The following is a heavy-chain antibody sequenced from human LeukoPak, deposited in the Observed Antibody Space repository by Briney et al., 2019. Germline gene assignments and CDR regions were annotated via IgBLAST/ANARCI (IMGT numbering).Heavy chain of an antibody. CDR1: GFTFSNYA. D-gene: IGHD3-9*01. V-gene: IGHV3-23*01. CDR3: AKWGDYDVLTGYYDPDY. J-gene: IGHJ4*02. Sequence: PGASLRLTCAASGFTFSNYAMSWVRQAPGKGLEWVSAITGSGGGTYYADSVKGRFTISRDNSKNTLYLQMNSLRADDTDVYYCAKWGDYDVLTGYYDPDYWGQGTLVTVSS. CDR2: ITGSGGGT.